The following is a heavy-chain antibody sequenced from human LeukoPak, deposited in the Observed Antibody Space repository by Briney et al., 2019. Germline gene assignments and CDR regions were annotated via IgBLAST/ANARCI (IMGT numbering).Heavy chain of an antibody. CDR3: ARVGVEGASCYDY. CDR1: GYTFTDYS. J-gene: IGHJ4*02. V-gene: IGHV1-2*02. CDR2: INPNSGGT. D-gene: IGHD2-2*01. Sequence: ASVKVSCKASGYTFTDYSMHWVRQAPGQGLEWMGWINPNSGGTNYAQKFQGRVTMTRDTSISTAYMDLNRLRSDDTAVYYCARVGVEGASCYDYWGQGTLVTVSS.